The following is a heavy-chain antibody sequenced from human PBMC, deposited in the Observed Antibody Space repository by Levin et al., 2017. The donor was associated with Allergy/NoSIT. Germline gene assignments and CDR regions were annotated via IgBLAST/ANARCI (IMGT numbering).Heavy chain of an antibody. V-gene: IGHV1-69*13. CDR1: GGTFSSYA. Sequence: ASVKVSCKASGGTFSSYAISWVRQAPGQGLEWMGGIIPIFGTANYAQKFQGRVTITADESTSTAYMELSSLRSEDTAVYYCARPITGTTFLYAFDIWGQGTMVTVSS. CDR3: ARPITGTTFLYAFDI. CDR2: IIPIFGTA. J-gene: IGHJ3*02. D-gene: IGHD1-7*01.